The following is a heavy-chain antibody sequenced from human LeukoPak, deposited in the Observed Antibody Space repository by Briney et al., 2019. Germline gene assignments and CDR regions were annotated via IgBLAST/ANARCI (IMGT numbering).Heavy chain of an antibody. D-gene: IGHD3-16*01. J-gene: IGHJ3*02. Sequence: PSQTLSLICTVSGVSISSGGCYWSWIRQPPGKGLEWIGEINHSGSTNYNPSLKSRVTISVDTSKNQFSLKLSSVTAADTAVYYCARDWGMPNLAPLDAFDIWGQGTMVTVSS. V-gene: IGHV4-30-4*08. CDR2: INHSGST. CDR3: ARDWGMPNLAPLDAFDI. CDR1: GVSISSGGCY.